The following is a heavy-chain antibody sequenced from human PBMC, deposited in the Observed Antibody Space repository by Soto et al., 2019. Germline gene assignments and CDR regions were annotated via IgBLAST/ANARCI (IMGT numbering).Heavy chain of an antibody. CDR3: ARLVVAAIDY. D-gene: IGHD2-15*01. CDR2: IYYSGST. CDR1: GGSISSGDYY. V-gene: IGHV4-30-4*01. J-gene: IGHJ4*02. Sequence: SEILSLTCTVSGGSISSGDYYWSWIRQPPGKGLEWIGYIYYSGSTYYNPSLKSRVTISVDTSKNQFSLKLSSVTAADTAVYYCARLVVAAIDYWGQGTLVTVSS.